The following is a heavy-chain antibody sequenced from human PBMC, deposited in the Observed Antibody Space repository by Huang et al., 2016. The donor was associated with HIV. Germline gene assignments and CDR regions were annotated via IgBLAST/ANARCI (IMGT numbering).Heavy chain of an antibody. Sequence: QVHLRESGPGLVKPSETLSLSCSVSGDSMNSSYWNWVRQPPGKGLDGICHGYVNGNTKYNPSLRSRVTMSVDTSKKQFYLKLNSVTAGDTAVYYCARRGVAAKHFDFWGQGIVVTVSS. J-gene: IGHJ4*02. V-gene: IGHV4-59*13. CDR3: ARRGVAAKHFDF. D-gene: IGHD3-10*01. CDR1: GDSMNSSY. CDR2: GYVNGNT.